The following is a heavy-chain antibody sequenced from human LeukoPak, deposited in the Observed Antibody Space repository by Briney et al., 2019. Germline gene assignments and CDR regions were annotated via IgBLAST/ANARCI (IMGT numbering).Heavy chain of an antibody. CDR3: ARASWVSSTDAVR. V-gene: IGHV3-23*01. D-gene: IGHD3-16*01. J-gene: IGHJ4*02. CDR2: IGGNGET. Sequence: PGGSLRLSCAAAGLSFSTFAMGWVRQGPAGGLEWVSSIGGNGETFYADSVKGRFTLSSDSSRNTVYLQLNNLRVEDTAIYYCARASWVSSTDAVRWGQGTLVTVSS. CDR1: GLSFSTFA.